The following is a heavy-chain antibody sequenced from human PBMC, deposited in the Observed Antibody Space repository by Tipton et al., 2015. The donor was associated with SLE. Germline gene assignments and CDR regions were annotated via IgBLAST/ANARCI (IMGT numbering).Heavy chain of an antibody. CDR3: ARDHVDYSGSYWD. CDR2: IYTSGST. CDR1: GGSISSGSYY. D-gene: IGHD1-26*01. J-gene: IGHJ4*02. Sequence: TLSLTCTVSGGSISSGSYYWTWIRQPAGKGLEWIGRIYTSGSTNHNPSLKSRVTISADTSKNQFSLKLSSVTAADTAVYYCARDHVDYSGSYWDWGQGTRVTVSS. V-gene: IGHV4-61*02.